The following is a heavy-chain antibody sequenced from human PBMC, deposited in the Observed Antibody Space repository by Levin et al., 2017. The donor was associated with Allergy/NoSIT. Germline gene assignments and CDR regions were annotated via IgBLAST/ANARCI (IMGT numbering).Heavy chain of an antibody. V-gene: IGHV3-23*01. D-gene: IGHD3-10*01. J-gene: IGHJ4*02. Sequence: GGSLRLSCAASGFTFSSYAMSWVRQAPGKGLEWVSAFSGSDGSTYYADSVKGRFTISRDNSENTLYLQMNSLRAEDTAVYYCAKDKGTYGPGSFDYWGQGTLVTVSS. CDR2: FSGSDGST. CDR3: AKDKGTYGPGSFDY. CDR1: GFTFSSYA.